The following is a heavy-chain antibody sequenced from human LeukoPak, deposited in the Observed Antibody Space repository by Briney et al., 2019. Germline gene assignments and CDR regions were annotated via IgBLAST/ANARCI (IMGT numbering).Heavy chain of an antibody. D-gene: IGHD3-22*01. CDR1: GFTFSSYG. CDR3: AKDPDYYSTY. J-gene: IGHJ4*02. CDR2: IRYDGTTK. V-gene: IGHV3-30*02. Sequence: GGSLRLSCAASGFTFSSYGMHWVRQAPGKGLEWVAFIRYDGTTKFYADFVKGRFTISRDNSKSTLDLQMNSLSTEDTALYYCAKDPDYYSTYWGQGILVTVSS.